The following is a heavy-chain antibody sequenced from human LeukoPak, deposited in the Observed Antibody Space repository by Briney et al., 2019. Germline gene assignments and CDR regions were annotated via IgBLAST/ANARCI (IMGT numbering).Heavy chain of an antibody. J-gene: IGHJ5*02. CDR3: ARDKRYCSGGSCYENWFDP. CDR1: GGSISSYY. D-gene: IGHD2-15*01. V-gene: IGHV4-59*01. CDR2: IYYSGST. Sequence: SETLSLTCTVSGGSISSYYWSWIRQPPGKGLEWIGYIYYSGSTNYNPSLKSRVTISVDTSKNRFSLKLSSVTAADTAVYYCARDKRYCSGGSCYENWFDPWGLGTLVTVSS.